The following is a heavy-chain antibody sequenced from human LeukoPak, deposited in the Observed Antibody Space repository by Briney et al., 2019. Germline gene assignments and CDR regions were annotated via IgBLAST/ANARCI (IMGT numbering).Heavy chain of an antibody. CDR2: ISSSSSYI. V-gene: IGHV3-21*01. CDR3: ARDLHYYDSSGYYQY. Sequence: GGSLRLSCAVSGYTFSSYSMNWVRQAPGKGLEWVSSISSSSSYIYYADSVKGRFTISRDNAKNSLYLQMNSLRAEDTAVYYCARDLHYYDSSGYYQYWGQGTLVTVSS. J-gene: IGHJ4*02. D-gene: IGHD3-22*01. CDR1: GYTFSSYS.